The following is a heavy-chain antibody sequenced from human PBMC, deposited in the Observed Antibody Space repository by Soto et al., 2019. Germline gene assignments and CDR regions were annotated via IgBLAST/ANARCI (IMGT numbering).Heavy chain of an antibody. CDR1: GDSIYRSYW. V-gene: IGHV4-4*02. Sequence: SETLSLTCGVSGDSIYRSYWWSWVRLPPGKGPEWIGEIFHTGTTNYNPPLKSRLTMSVDKSKKEISLKLDSVTAADTAVYFCARSARYGVVGDYWGQGTGVTVSS. J-gene: IGHJ4*02. D-gene: IGHD2-15*01. CDR3: ARSARYGVVGDY. CDR2: IFHTGTT.